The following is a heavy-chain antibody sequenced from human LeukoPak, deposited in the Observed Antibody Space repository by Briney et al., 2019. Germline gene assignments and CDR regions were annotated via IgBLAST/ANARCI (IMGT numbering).Heavy chain of an antibody. V-gene: IGHV3-30-3*01. Sequence: GGSLRLSCAASGVTFTIYAIHWVRQAPGKGLEWLAVIDGSNKCYSDSVKGRFTISGDSSKNTVYLQMNSLRPEDTAMYYCAKDLIAGAPDYFDYWGQGTLVSVSS. CDR1: GVTFTIYA. J-gene: IGHJ4*02. D-gene: IGHD1-14*01. CDR3: AKDLIAGAPDYFDY. CDR2: IDGSNK.